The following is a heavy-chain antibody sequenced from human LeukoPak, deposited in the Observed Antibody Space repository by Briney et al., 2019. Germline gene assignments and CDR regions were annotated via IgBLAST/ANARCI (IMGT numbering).Heavy chain of an antibody. Sequence: GRSLRLSCAASGFTISNYGMHWVRQAPGKGLEWVAVISYDGSNKYYADSVKGRFTISRDNSKNTLYLQMNSLRAEDTAVYYCAKDIFGGDYGDYVFVYWGQGTLVTVSS. CDR1: GFTISNYG. CDR2: ISYDGSNK. J-gene: IGHJ4*02. CDR3: AKDIFGGDYGDYVFVY. D-gene: IGHD4-17*01. V-gene: IGHV3-30*18.